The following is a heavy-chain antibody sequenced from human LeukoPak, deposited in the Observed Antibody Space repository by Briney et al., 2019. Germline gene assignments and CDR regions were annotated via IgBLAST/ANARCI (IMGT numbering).Heavy chain of an antibody. CDR2: ISWNSGSI. CDR3: AKADILTGYSYFDY. CDR1: GFTFDDYA. D-gene: IGHD3-9*01. Sequence: GGSLRLSCAASGFTFDDYAMHWVRQAPGKGLEWVSGISWNSGSIGYADSVKGRFTTSRDSAKNSLYLQMNSLRAEDTASYYCAKADILTGYSYFDYWGQGTLVTVSS. J-gene: IGHJ4*02. V-gene: IGHV3-9*01.